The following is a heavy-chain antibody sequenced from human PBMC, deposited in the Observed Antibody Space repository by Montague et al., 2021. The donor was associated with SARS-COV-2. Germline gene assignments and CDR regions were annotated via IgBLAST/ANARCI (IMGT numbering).Heavy chain of an antibody. CDR3: AKLGSYTDY. CDR2: ISWNSGSI. CDR1: GFTFADSA. D-gene: IGHD2-2*02. Sequence: SLRLSCAASGFTFADSAMHWVRQAPGEGLEWVSGISWNSGSIGYADSVKGRFTISSDNAKNSLYLQMNSLRAEDTALYYCAKLGSYTDYWGQGTLVTVSS. J-gene: IGHJ4*02. V-gene: IGHV3-9*01.